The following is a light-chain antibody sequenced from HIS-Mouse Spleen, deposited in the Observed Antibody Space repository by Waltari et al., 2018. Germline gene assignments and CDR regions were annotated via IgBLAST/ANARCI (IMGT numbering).Light chain of an antibody. J-gene: IGKJ2*01. CDR3: EQYYSTPYT. V-gene: IGKV4-1*01. CDR2: RAS. CDR1: QSVLYSSNNKIY. Sequence: DIVITQSPDSLAGSLAERATINCTSSQSVLYSSNNKIYLAWYQQKPGQPHKLLIYRASTRESGVPDRFSGSGSGTDFTLTISSLQAEDGAVYYCEQYYSTPYTFGQGTKLEIK.